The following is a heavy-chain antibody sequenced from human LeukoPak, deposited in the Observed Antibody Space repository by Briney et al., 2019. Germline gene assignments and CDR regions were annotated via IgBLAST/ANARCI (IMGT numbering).Heavy chain of an antibody. CDR2: FYYSGST. V-gene: IGHV4-31*01. Sequence: SQTLSLTCTVSGGSISSGGYYWSWIRQHPGKGLEWIGYFYYSGSTYYNPSLKSLVTISVDTSKNQFSLKLSSVTAADTAVYYCARLALQDYFYDYWGQGTLVTVSS. CDR3: ARLALQDYFYDY. CDR1: GGSISSGGYY. D-gene: IGHD2/OR15-2a*01. J-gene: IGHJ4*02.